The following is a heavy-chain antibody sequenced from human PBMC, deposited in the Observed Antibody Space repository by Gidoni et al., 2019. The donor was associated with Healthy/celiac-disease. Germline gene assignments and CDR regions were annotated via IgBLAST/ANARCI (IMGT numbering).Heavy chain of an antibody. CDR2: ISYDGSNK. CDR3: AKGVSSTSFPDY. V-gene: IGHV3-30*18. CDR1: GFTFSSYG. J-gene: IGHJ4*02. Sequence: QVQLVESGGGVVQPGRSLRLSCAASGFTFSSYGMHWVRQAPGKGLEWVAVISYDGSNKYYADSVKGRFTISRDNSKNTLYLQMNSLRAEDTAVYYCAKGVSSTSFPDYWGQGTLVTVSS. D-gene: IGHD2-2*01.